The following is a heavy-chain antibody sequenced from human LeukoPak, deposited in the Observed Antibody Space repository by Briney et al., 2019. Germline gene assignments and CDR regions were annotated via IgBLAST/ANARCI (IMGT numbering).Heavy chain of an antibody. CDR1: GYIFNTYG. D-gene: IGHD2-21*01. CDR2: ISPYNGET. CDR3: ARFLLMGSRPTCGPPAGFDP. Sequence: ASVKVSCKASGYIFNTYGISWVRQAPGQGLDWMGWISPYNGETNYAQKLQGRLTMTTDTATSTAYMDLRSLRSDDTAVYYCARFLLMGSRPTCGPPAGFDPWGQGTLVTVSS. V-gene: IGHV1-18*01. J-gene: IGHJ5*02.